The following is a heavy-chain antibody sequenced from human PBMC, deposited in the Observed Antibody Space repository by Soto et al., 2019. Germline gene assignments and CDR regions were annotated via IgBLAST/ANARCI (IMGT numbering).Heavy chain of an antibody. CDR2: IKGDVSTM. CDR1: GFTFSNYW. Sequence: EVQLVESGGGLVQAGESLRLSCEASGFTFSNYWMHWVRQVPGKGLVWVSRIKGDVSTMNYADSVKGRFTISRDNAKNTVFLQMDSLGAEDTALYYCVRGIAGHSGFDVWVQGTKVSVS. D-gene: IGHD2-21*01. CDR3: VRGIAGHSGFDV. V-gene: IGHV3-74*01. J-gene: IGHJ3*01.